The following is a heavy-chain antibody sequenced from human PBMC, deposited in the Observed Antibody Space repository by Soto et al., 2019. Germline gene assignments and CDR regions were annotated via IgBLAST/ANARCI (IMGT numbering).Heavy chain of an antibody. D-gene: IGHD4-17*01. CDR2: ISYDGSNK. CDR3: AKEGGQNPSYGVDSGYGMDV. V-gene: IGHV3-30*18. CDR1: GFTFSSYG. J-gene: IGHJ6*02. Sequence: QVQLVESGGGVVQPGRSLRLSCAASGFTFSSYGMHWVRQAPGKGLEWVAVISYDGSNKYYADSVKGRFTISRDNSKNTLYLQMNSLRAEDTAVYYCAKEGGQNPSYGVDSGYGMDVWGQGTTVTVSS.